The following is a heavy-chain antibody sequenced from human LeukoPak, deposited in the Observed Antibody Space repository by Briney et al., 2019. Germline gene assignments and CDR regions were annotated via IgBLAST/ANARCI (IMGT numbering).Heavy chain of an antibody. CDR2: INPNSGGT. Sequence: ASVKVSCKASGYTFTSYAMNWVRQAPGQGLEWMGWINPNSGGTNYAQKFQGRVTMTRDTSISTAYMELSRLRSDDTAVYYCARDFYYDSSGQPNWFDPWGQGTLVTVSS. J-gene: IGHJ5*02. V-gene: IGHV1-2*02. D-gene: IGHD3-22*01. CDR1: GYTFTSYA. CDR3: ARDFYYDSSGQPNWFDP.